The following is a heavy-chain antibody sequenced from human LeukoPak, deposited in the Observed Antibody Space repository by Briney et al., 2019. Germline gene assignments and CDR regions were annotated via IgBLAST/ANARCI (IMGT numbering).Heavy chain of an antibody. D-gene: IGHD1-26*01. Sequence: GASVKVSCKASGGTFSSYAISWVRQAPGQGLEWMGGIIPIFGTANYAQKFQGRVTITTDESTSTAYMELRSLRSEDTAVYYCARAQSGSYGYYYYMDVWGKGTTVTVSS. CDR3: ARAQSGSYGYYYYMDV. CDR1: GGTFSSYA. CDR2: IIPIFGTA. J-gene: IGHJ6*03. V-gene: IGHV1-69*05.